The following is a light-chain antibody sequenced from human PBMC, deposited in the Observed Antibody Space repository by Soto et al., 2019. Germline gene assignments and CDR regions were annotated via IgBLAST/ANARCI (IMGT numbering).Light chain of an antibody. Sequence: DIQMTQSPSSLSASVGDRVTITCRASQGMSNYLAWYQQKPGKVPKLLIYAASTLQSGVPSRFSGSGSGTDFTLTISGLQPEDVATYYCQKYNSAPLTFGGGTKVEIK. CDR2: AAS. V-gene: IGKV1-27*01. J-gene: IGKJ4*01. CDR3: QKYNSAPLT. CDR1: QGMSNY.